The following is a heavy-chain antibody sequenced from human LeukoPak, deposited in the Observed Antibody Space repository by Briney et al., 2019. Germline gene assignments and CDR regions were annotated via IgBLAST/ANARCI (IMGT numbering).Heavy chain of an antibody. Sequence: PGGSLRLSCAASGFTFSSYAMSWVRQAPGKGLEWVSTISGGGTRTYYADSVKGQFTVSRDNSKNTLYLQMNSLRAEDTAVYYCAKDIRYYYGSGSYSDYFDYWGQGTLVTVSS. CDR2: ISGGGTRT. V-gene: IGHV3-23*01. J-gene: IGHJ4*02. CDR3: AKDIRYYYGSGSYSDYFDY. CDR1: GFTFSSYA. D-gene: IGHD3-10*01.